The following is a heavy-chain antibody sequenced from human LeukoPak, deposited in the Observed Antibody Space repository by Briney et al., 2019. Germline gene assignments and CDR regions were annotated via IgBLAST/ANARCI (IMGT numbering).Heavy chain of an antibody. D-gene: IGHD2-2*01. Sequence: GGSLRLSCAASGFTFSSYWMHWVRQALGKGLVWVSRINSDGSSTNYADSVKGRFTISRDNAKSTLYVQMNSLRVEDTAVYYCAARGYCSGTSCLLEYWGQGTLVTVSS. CDR3: AARGYCSGTSCLLEY. V-gene: IGHV3-74*01. CDR1: GFTFSSYW. J-gene: IGHJ4*02. CDR2: INSDGSST.